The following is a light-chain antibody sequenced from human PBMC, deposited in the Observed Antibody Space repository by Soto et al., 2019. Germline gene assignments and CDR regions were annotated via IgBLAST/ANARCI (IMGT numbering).Light chain of an antibody. Sequence: DIVMTQSPDSLAVSLGERATINCKSSHSVLNNSNNKKCLAWYQQKTGQPPKLLFYWASTRVSGVPDRFSASGSETDFILSISSLQAEDVVGYYCQQYDSVPTTFGQGTKVEIK. V-gene: IGKV4-1*01. CDR3: QQYDSVPTT. CDR2: WAS. J-gene: IGKJ1*01. CDR1: HSVLNNSNNKKC.